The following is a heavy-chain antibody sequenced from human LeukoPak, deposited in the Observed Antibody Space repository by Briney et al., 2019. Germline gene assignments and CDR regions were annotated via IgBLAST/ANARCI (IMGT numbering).Heavy chain of an antibody. J-gene: IGHJ2*01. Sequence: SETLSLTCAVSGGSISSSNWWSWVRQPPGKGLEWIGEIYHSGSTDYNPSLKSRVTISVDKSKNQFSLKLSSVTAADTAVYYCARDLAVAGTRYFDLWGRGTLVTVSS. CDR1: GGSISSSNW. D-gene: IGHD6-19*01. CDR3: ARDLAVAGTRYFDL. V-gene: IGHV4-4*02. CDR2: IYHSGST.